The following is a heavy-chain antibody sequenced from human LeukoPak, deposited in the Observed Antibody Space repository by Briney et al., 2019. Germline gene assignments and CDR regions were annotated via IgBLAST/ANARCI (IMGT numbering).Heavy chain of an antibody. D-gene: IGHD1-26*01. CDR3: ARVVGAYRFFDY. CDR1: GGSFSGYY. V-gene: IGHV4-34*01. CDR2: INHSGST. Sequence: SETLSLTCAVYGGSFSGYYWSWIPQPPGKGLEWIGEINHSGSTNYNPSLKSRVTISVDTSKHQFSLKLSSVTAADTAVYYCARVVGAYRFFDYWGQGTLVTVSS. J-gene: IGHJ4*02.